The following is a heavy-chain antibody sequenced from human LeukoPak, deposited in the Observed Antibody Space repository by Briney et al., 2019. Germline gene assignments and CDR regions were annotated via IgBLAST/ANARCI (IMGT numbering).Heavy chain of an antibody. J-gene: IGHJ2*01. Sequence: GASVTVSCKVSGYTLTELSMHWVRQAPGKGLEWMGGFDPEDGETIYAQKFQGRVTMTEDTSTDTAYMELSSLRSEDTAVYYCATERGTGTTLRSYWYFDLWGRGTLVTVSS. V-gene: IGHV1-24*01. D-gene: IGHD1-7*01. CDR1: GYTLTELS. CDR3: ATERGTGTTLRSYWYFDL. CDR2: FDPEDGET.